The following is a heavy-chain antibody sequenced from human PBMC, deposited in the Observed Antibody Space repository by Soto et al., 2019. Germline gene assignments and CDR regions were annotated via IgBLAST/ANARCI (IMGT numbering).Heavy chain of an antibody. CDR3: ARGRYGDY. D-gene: IGHD1-1*01. V-gene: IGHV1-18*01. CDR2: ISADNGNT. CDR1: GYDFTTYG. J-gene: IGHJ4*02. Sequence: QVHLVQSGAEVKKPGASVKVSCKGSGYDFTTYGITWVRQAPGQGLEWMAWISADNGNTDYAQKLQGRDTVTRDTSTSTTYMELRSLRSDDTAMYYCARGRYGDYWGQGALVTVSS.